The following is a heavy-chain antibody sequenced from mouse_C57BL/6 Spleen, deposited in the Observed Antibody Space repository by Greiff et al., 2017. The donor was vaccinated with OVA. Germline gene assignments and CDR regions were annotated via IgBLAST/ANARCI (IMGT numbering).Heavy chain of an antibody. D-gene: IGHD1-1*01. CDR1: GYTFTSYW. CDR2: IDPSDSYT. CDR3: AYVTTVGGYFDY. Sequence: VQLQQPGAELVRPGTSVKLSCKASGYTFTSYWMHWVKQRPGQGLEWIGVIDPSDSYTNYNQKFKGKATLTVDTSSSTAYMQLSSLTSEDSAVYYCAYVTTVGGYFDYWGQGTTLTVSS. V-gene: IGHV1-59*01. J-gene: IGHJ2*01.